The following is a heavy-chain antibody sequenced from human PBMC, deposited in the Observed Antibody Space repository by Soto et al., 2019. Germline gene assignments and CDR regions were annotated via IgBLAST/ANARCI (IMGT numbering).Heavy chain of an antibody. D-gene: IGHD3-10*01. V-gene: IGHV1-69*01. Sequence: QVQLVQSGAEVKKPGSSVKVSCKASGGIFSTYAISWLRQAPGQGLEWMVGIITIFGTPNYAQRFQGRVTITADESTTTSYMELSRLKSEDTAVYYCASDRDDYGSGNYYNRIDFWGQGTLVTVSS. J-gene: IGHJ4*02. CDR2: IITIFGTP. CDR3: ASDRDDYGSGNYYNRIDF. CDR1: GGIFSTYA.